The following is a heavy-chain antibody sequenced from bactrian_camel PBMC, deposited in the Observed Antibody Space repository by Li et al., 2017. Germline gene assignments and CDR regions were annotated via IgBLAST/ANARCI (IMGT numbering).Heavy chain of an antibody. J-gene: IGHJ4*01. CDR2: VNTYGST. V-gene: IGHV3S53*01. CDR1: GDTYTHKC. CDR3: AAECLEPDEYNY. Sequence: VQLVESGGGSVQAGGSLKLSCVGDTYTHKCMGWYRQAPGKERGGVAAVNTYGSTSYAGSVKGRFTITRDNAKNTLYLQMDNLVPEDTGRYYCAAECLEPDEYNYWGPGTQVTVS. D-gene: IGHD1*01.